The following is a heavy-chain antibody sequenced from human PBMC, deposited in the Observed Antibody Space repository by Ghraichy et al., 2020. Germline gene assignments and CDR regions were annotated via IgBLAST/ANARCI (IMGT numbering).Heavy chain of an antibody. V-gene: IGHV1-18*01. J-gene: IGHJ4*02. D-gene: IGHD3-3*01. CDR3: ARYDFWTGYDGPATDY. CDR1: GYTFTRYG. CDR2: ISAYNGNK. Sequence: ASVKVSCKASGYTFTRYGITWVRQAPGQGLEWMGWISAYNGNKNYAQKLQGRVTMTTDASTSTAYMEVRSLTSDDTAVYYCARYDFWTGYDGPATDYWGQGTLVTVSS.